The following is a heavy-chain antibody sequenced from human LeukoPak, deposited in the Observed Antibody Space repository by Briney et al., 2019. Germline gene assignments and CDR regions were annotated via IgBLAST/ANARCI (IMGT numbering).Heavy chain of an antibody. D-gene: IGHD2-2*01. CDR2: INHNSCGT. J-gene: IGHJ3*02. Sequence: SVKVLCKSSGYIFTLHYMLWVTQARGQALVWMVWINHNSCGTNYAQKFQGRVNMTRDTSISTAYMELSRLRSDDTAVYYSARAPSSTSCPNIWGQGTMVTVSS. V-gene: IGHV1-2*02. CDR1: GYIFTLHY. CDR3: ARAPSSTSCPNI.